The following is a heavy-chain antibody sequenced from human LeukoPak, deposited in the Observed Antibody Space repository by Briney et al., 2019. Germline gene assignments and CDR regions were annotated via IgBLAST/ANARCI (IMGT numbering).Heavy chain of an antibody. CDR1: GGTFSSYA. CDR2: IIPIFGTA. Sequence: SVKVSCKASGGTFSSYAISWVRQAPGQGLEWMGGIIPIFGTANYAQKFQGRVTITADESTSTAYMELSSLRSEDTAVYCCARAWTRFTGGYYYMDVWGKGTTVTVSS. CDR3: ARAWTRFTGGYYYMDV. J-gene: IGHJ6*03. V-gene: IGHV1-69*13. D-gene: IGHD1-1*01.